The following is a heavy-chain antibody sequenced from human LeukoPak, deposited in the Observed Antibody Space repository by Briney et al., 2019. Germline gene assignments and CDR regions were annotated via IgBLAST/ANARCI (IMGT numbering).Heavy chain of an antibody. Sequence: PGGSLRLSCAASGFTFSNYWMSWVRQAPGKGLEWVANIKQDGSEKYYVDSVKGRFTISRDNAKNSLYLQMNSLRAEDTAVYYCAKDMYYYGSGSQSNDYWGQGTLVTVSS. D-gene: IGHD3-10*01. J-gene: IGHJ4*02. CDR2: IKQDGSEK. CDR1: GFTFSNYW. V-gene: IGHV3-7*01. CDR3: AKDMYYYGSGSQSNDY.